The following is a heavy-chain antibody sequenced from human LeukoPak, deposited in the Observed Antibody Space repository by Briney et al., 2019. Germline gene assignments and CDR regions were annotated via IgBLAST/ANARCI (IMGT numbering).Heavy chain of an antibody. V-gene: IGHV3-48*03. CDR3: ARALVAVDGYYYYYGMDV. CDR2: ISSSGSTI. Sequence: GGSLRLSCAASGFTFSSYEMNWVREAPGKGLEWVSYISSSGSTIYYADSVKGRFNISRDNAKNSLYLQMNSLRAEDTAVYYRARALVAVDGYYYYYGMDVWGQGTTVTVSS. CDR1: GFTFSSYE. J-gene: IGHJ6*02. D-gene: IGHD2-15*01.